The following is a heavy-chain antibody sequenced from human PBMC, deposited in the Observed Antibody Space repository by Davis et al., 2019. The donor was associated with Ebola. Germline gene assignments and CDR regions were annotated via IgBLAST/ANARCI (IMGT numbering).Heavy chain of an antibody. CDR2: FYHGGST. CDR1: GGSVTSHY. CDR3: ARGIRGGWYSFWFDP. Sequence: SETLSLTCTVSGGSVTSHYWSWIRQPPGKGLEWMGYFYHGGSTIYNRSFKSRISISVDTSKNQFSLRLSAVTAADTAVYYCARGIRGGWYSFWFDPWGQGTLVTVSS. V-gene: IGHV4-59*02. J-gene: IGHJ5*02. D-gene: IGHD6-19*01.